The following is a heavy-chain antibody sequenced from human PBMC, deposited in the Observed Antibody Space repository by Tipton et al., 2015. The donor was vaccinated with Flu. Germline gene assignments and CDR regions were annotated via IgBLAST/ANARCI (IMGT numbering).Heavy chain of an antibody. V-gene: IGHV4-30-2*01. J-gene: IGHJ4*02. D-gene: IGHD3-16*01. Sequence: TLSLTCSVSGDSMNTDDFSWSWIRQPPGKALEWIGYIYYNGNTFYNPSFGSRVSMSIDRSKTEFSLKLKSVTAADTAVYFCSRGLATFGPSTPFDHWGQGALVTVSS. CDR3: SRGLATFGPSTPFDH. CDR1: GDSMNTDDFS. CDR2: IYYNGNT.